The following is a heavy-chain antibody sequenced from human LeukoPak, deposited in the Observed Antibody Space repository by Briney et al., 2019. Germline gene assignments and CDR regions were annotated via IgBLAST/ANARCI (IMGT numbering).Heavy chain of an antibody. V-gene: IGHV1-24*01. CDR3: ASWGYCSSTSCVWFDP. Sequence: GASVKVSCKVSGYTLTELSMHWVRQAPGEGLEWMGGFDPGDGETIYAQKFQGRVTMTEDTSTDTAYMELSSLRSEDTAVYYCASWGYCSSTSCVWFDPWGQGTLVTVSS. CDR1: GYTLTELS. D-gene: IGHD2-2*01. J-gene: IGHJ5*02. CDR2: FDPGDGET.